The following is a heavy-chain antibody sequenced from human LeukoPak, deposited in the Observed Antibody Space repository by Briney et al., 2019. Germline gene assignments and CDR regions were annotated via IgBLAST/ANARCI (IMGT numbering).Heavy chain of an antibody. J-gene: IGHJ6*02. CDR1: GFTFSSYG. CDR3: ARDRALPESQRLVSGGMDV. D-gene: IGHD6-13*01. V-gene: IGHV3-33*01. Sequence: GGSLRLSCAASGFTFSSYGMHWVRQAPGKGLEWVAVIWYDGSNKYYADSVKGRFTISRDNSKNTLYLQMNSLRAEDTAVYYCARDRALPESQRLVSGGMDVWGQGTTVTVSS. CDR2: IWYDGSNK.